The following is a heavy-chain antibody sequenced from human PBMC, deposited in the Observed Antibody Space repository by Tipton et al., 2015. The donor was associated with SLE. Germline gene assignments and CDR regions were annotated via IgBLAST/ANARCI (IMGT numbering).Heavy chain of an antibody. J-gene: IGHJ4*02. CDR1: GFTFSSYA. CDR2: ISYEGSNK. D-gene: IGHD4-17*01. V-gene: IGHV3-30*04. CDR3: ARELGDYGFDY. Sequence: RSLRLSCAASGFTFSSYAMHWVRQAPGKGLEWVAVISYEGSNKYYEDSVKGRFTISRDDSKNTVYLQMNSLRAEDAAVYYCARELGDYGFDYWGQGTLVTISS.